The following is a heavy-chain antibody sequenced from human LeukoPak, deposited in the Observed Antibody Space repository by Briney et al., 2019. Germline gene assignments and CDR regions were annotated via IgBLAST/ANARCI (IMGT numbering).Heavy chain of an antibody. V-gene: IGHV4-34*01. J-gene: IGHJ5*02. CDR1: GGSFSGYY. Sequence: SGTLSLTCAVYGGSFSGYYWSWIRQSPGKGLEWIGEINHSGSTNYNPSLKSRVTISVDTSKNQFSLKLSSVTAADTAVYYCARVEIVVVPAASRKFWFDPWGQGTLVTVSS. CDR3: ARVEIVVVPAASRKFWFDP. CDR2: INHSGST. D-gene: IGHD2-2*01.